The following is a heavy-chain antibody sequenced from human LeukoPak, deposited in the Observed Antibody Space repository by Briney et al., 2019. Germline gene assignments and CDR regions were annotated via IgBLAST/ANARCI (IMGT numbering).Heavy chain of an antibody. CDR1: GFTFGDFA. CDR3: TRGSGRFEY. D-gene: IGHD2-15*01. J-gene: IGHJ4*02. CDR2: GRAKAYGATK. V-gene: IGHV3-49*04. Sequence: GSLRLSCSASGFTFGDFAMTWVRQAPGKGLEWVGIGRAKAYGATKEYAASVKGRFTISRDDSKSVAYLQMDNLKTEDTGIYYCTRGSGRFEYWGQGTRVTVSS.